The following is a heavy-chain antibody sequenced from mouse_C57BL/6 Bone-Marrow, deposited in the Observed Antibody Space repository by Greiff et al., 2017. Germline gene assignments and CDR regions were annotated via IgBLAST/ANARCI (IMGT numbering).Heavy chain of an antibody. Sequence: VQLQESGPGLVQPSQSLSITCKVSGFSLTSYGVHWVRQSPGKGLEWLGVIWSGGSTDYNAAFISRLSISKDNSKSQVFFKMISLQADDTAIYYCAKDGYYPAWFAYWGQGTLVTVSA. CDR2: IWSGGST. CDR1: GFSLTSYG. CDR3: AKDGYYPAWFAY. J-gene: IGHJ3*01. V-gene: IGHV2-2*01. D-gene: IGHD2-3*01.